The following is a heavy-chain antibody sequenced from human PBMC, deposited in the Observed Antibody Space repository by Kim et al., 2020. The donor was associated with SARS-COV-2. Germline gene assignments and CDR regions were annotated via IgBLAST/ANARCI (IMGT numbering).Heavy chain of an antibody. CDR3: ARAIPGKGDFDY. CDR1: GFTFSDYA. J-gene: IGHJ4*02. Sequence: GGSLRLSCAASGFTFSDYAMHWVRRAPGKGLEWVAVISHSAREKFFAESVKGRFSISRDNSNNTLWLQMNRLSAEDTAMYYCARAIPGKGDFDYWGQGIVVTVSS. D-gene: IGHD1-1*01. V-gene: IGHV3-30*04. CDR2: ISHSAREK.